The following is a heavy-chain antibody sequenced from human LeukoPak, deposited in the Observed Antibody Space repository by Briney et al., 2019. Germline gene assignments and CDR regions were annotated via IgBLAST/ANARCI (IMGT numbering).Heavy chain of an antibody. V-gene: IGHV3-53*01. CDR2: IYSGGST. CDR3: ARLVDTAMEN. Sequence: GGSLRLSCAASGFTVSSNYMSWVRQAPGKGLEWVSVIYSGGSTYYADSVKGRFTISRDNSKNTLYLQMNSLRAEDTAVCYCARLVDTAMENWGQGTLVTVSS. D-gene: IGHD5-18*01. J-gene: IGHJ4*02. CDR1: GFTVSSNY.